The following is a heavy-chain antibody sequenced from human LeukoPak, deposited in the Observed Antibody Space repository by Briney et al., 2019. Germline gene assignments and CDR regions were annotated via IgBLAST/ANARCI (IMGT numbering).Heavy chain of an antibody. J-gene: IGHJ6*03. Sequence: SETLSLTCAVYGGSFGGYYWSWIRQPPGKGLEWIGEINHSGSTNYNPSLKSRVTISVDTSKNQFSLKLSSVTAADTAVYYCARGPPRYTNYYYYMDVWGKGTTVTVSS. CDR2: INHSGST. V-gene: IGHV4-34*01. CDR3: ARGPPRYTNYYYYMDV. D-gene: IGHD2-2*02. CDR1: GGSFGGYY.